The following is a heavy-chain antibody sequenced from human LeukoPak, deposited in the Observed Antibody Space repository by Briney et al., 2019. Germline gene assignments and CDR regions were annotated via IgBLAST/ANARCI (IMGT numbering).Heavy chain of an antibody. V-gene: IGHV3-21*01. CDR2: ISSSSSYI. CDR3: AGAGYYYGMDV. J-gene: IGHJ6*04. Sequence: PGGSLRLSCAASGFTFSNAWMNWVRQAPGKGLEWVSSISSSSSYIYYADSVKGRFTISRDNAKNSLYLQMNSLRAEDTAVYYCAGAGYYYGMDVWGKGTTVTVSS. D-gene: IGHD3-10*01. CDR1: GFTFSNAW.